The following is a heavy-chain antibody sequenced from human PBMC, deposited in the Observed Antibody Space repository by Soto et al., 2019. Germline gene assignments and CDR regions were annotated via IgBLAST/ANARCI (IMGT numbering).Heavy chain of an antibody. Sequence: PSQTLSLTCAISGDSVSSNSAAWNWIRQSPSRGLEWLGRTYYRSKWYNDYAVSVKSRITINPDTSKNQFSLQLNSVTPEDTAVYYCARDLCSSTSCYVPGGWFDPWGQGTLVTVSS. J-gene: IGHJ5*02. CDR1: GDSVSSNSAA. CDR3: ARDLCSSTSCYVPGGWFDP. V-gene: IGHV6-1*01. CDR2: TYYRSKWYN. D-gene: IGHD2-2*01.